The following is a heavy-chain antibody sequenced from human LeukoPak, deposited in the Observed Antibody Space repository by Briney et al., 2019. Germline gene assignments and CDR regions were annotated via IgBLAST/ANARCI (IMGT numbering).Heavy chain of an antibody. CDR2: IYYSGST. V-gene: IGHV4-39*01. Sequence: PSETLSLTCTVSGGSISSSSYYWGWIRQPPGKGLEWIGSIYYSGSTYYNPSLKSRVTISVDTSKNQFSLKLSSVTAADTAVYYCARLVDGVVIGEPAHWGQGTLVTVSS. J-gene: IGHJ4*02. CDR1: GGSISSSSYY. D-gene: IGHD3-3*01. CDR3: ARLVDGVVIGEPAH.